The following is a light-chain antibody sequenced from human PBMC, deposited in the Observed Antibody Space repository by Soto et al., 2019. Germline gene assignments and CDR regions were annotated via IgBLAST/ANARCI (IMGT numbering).Light chain of an antibody. CDR3: QQSEDLLRT. CDR1: QDISNY. V-gene: IGKV1-33*01. J-gene: IGKJ4*01. CDR2: GAS. Sequence: DIQMTQSPSSLSASVGDRVTITCQASQDISNYLNWYQQKPGKAPKLLIYGASNLETGVPSRFSGSGSGTDFTFTISSLQPEDIATYYCQQSEDLLRTFGGGTKVEIK.